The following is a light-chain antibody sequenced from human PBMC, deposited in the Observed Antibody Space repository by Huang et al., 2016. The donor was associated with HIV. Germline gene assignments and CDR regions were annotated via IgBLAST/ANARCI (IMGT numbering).Light chain of an antibody. CDR2: DVS. CDR3: AQNTQFPFT. V-gene: IGKV2D-29*01. Sequence: DIVMTPTSSLSVSPAQSASISCNSSQPLLKNDGNLNLSWYMQQPGPPPQLLMYDVSHRFSGVPDRISGSGSGTRFTLSISRVEAGDIGIYYCAQNTQFPFTFGGGTRVDIK. J-gene: IGKJ4*01. CDR1: QPLLKNDGNLN.